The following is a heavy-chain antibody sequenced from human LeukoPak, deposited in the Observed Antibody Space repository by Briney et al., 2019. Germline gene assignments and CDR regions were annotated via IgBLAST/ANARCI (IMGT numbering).Heavy chain of an antibody. CDR3: TRDQTPYY. CDR1: GFTFSSSA. J-gene: IGHJ4*02. CDR2: ISGSGSGGST. V-gene: IGHV3-23*01. Sequence: PGGSLRLSCAASGFTFSSSAMSWVRQAPGKGLEWVSNISGSGSGGSTYYADSVKGRFTISRDNSKNTLYLQMNSLRAEDTAVYYCTRDQTPYYWGQGTLVTVSS.